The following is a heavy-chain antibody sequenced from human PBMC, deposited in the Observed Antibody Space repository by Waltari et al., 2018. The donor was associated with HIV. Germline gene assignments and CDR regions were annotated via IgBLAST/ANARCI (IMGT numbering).Heavy chain of an antibody. CDR3: ARIRVGSDDAADV. J-gene: IGHJ3*01. Sequence: DVQLVQSGAEVKKPGESLRISCKASAYSFTRYWIAWVRQKPGQGLEWMGVIYPGDFDTRYSPSFQGQVTISADKSLTTAYVQWKRLKASDTAIYYCARIRVGSDDAADVWGQGTMVIVSS. CDR2: IYPGDFDT. V-gene: IGHV5-51*01. D-gene: IGHD1-26*01. CDR1: AYSFTRYW.